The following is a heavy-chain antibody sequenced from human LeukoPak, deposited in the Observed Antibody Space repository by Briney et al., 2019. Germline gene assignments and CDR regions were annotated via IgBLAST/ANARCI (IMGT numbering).Heavy chain of an antibody. Sequence: GESLKISCKGSGYSFTSYWIGWVRQMPGKGLEWMGIIYPGDSDTRYSPSFQGQVTISADKSISTAYLQWSSLKASDTAMYYCARHSPTGDDSSGYYSGDAFDIWGQGTMVTVSS. CDR1: GYSFTSYW. D-gene: IGHD3-22*01. J-gene: IGHJ3*02. V-gene: IGHV5-51*01. CDR3: ARHSPTGDDSSGYYSGDAFDI. CDR2: IYPGDSDT.